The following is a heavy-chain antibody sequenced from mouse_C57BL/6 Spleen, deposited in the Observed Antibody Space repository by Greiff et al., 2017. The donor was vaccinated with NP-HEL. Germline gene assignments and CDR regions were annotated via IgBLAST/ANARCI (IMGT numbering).Heavy chain of an antibody. D-gene: IGHD2-5*01. CDR1: GYTFTDYE. CDR3: TRRGSYYSNYERYAMDY. V-gene: IGHV1-15*01. CDR2: IDPETGGT. J-gene: IGHJ4*01. Sequence: VQLQQSGAELVRPGASVTLSCKASGYTFTDYEMHWVKQTPVHGLEWIGAIDPETGGTAYNQKFKGKAILTADKSSSTAYMELRSLTSEDSAVYYCTRRGSYYSNYERYAMDYWGQGTSVTVSS.